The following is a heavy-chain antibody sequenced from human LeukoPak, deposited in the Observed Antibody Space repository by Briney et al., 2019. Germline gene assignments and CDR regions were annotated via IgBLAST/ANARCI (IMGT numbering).Heavy chain of an antibody. CDR1: GGSMSNYY. CDR3: TRVMTTVDVFDI. CDR2: IYSTGST. Sequence: SETLSLTCTVSGGSMSNYYWSWIRQPAGKGLEWIGRIYSTGSTNYNPSLKSRVTMSVDMSKNQFSLKLNSVTAADTAVYYCTRVMTTVDVFDIWGQGTLVTVSS. J-gene: IGHJ3*02. D-gene: IGHD4-17*01. V-gene: IGHV4-4*07.